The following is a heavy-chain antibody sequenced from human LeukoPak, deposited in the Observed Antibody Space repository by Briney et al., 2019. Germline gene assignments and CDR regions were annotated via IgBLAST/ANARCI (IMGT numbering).Heavy chain of an antibody. CDR3: ARHPFATPFDY. V-gene: IGHV4-59*08. CDR1: GDSVSGVY. CDR2: VYYSGDT. J-gene: IGHJ4*02. D-gene: IGHD2-15*01. Sequence: PSETLSLTCTVSGDSVSGVYWSWIRQPPGKGLEWIGYVYYSGDTNYNPSLKSRVTMSLDTSKNQVSLRLSSMTAADTAVYYCARHPFATPFDYWGRGTLLTVSS.